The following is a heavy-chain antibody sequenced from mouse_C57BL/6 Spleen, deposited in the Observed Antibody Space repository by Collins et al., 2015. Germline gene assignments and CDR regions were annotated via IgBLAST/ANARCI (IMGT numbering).Heavy chain of an antibody. J-gene: IGHJ1*03. CDR2: IYPGSGST. D-gene: IGHD1-1*01. Sequence: QVQLQQPGAELVKPGASVKMSCKASGYTFTSYWITWVKQRPGQGLEWIGDIYPGSGSTNYNEKFKSKATLTVDTSSSTAYMQLSSLTSEDSAVYYCARRYGSSYDRYFDVWGTGTTVTVSS. V-gene: IGHV1-55*01. CDR3: ARRYGSSYDRYFDV. CDR1: GYTFTSYW.